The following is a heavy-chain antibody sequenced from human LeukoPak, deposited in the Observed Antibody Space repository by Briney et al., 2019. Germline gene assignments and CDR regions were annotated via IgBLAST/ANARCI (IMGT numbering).Heavy chain of an antibody. D-gene: IGHD6-25*01. CDR3: ARMRLSSYWYFDL. V-gene: IGHV4-59*10. Sequence: SETLSLTCAVYGGSFSGYYWSWIRLPPGKGLEWIGRIYTSGSTNYNPSLKSRVTMSVDTSKNQFSLWLSSVTAADTAVYYCARMRLSSYWYFDLWGRGTLVTVSS. J-gene: IGHJ2*01. CDR1: GGSFSGYY. CDR2: IYTSGST.